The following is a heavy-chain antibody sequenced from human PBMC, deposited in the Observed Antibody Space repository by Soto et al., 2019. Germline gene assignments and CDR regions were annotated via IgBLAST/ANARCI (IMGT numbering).Heavy chain of an antibody. CDR2: IYYSGST. CDR1: GGSVSSGSYY. V-gene: IGHV4-61*01. CDR3: AREVYDYYDSSGYPNWFDP. J-gene: IGHJ5*02. Sequence: ETLSLTCTVSGGSVSSGSYYWSWIRQPPGKGLEWIGYIYYSGSTNYNPSLKSRVTISVDTSKNQFSLKLSSVTAADTAVYYCAREVYDYYDSSGYPNWFDPWGQGTLVTVSS. D-gene: IGHD3-22*01.